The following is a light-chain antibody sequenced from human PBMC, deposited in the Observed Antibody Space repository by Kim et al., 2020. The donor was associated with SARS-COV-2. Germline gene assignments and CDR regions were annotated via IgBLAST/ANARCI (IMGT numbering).Light chain of an antibody. V-gene: IGKV1-12*02. CDR3: QQANSLPWT. CDR1: QGVGSR. CDR2: SAS. J-gene: IGKJ4*01. Sequence: DIQMTQSPSSVSASVGDRVTITCRASQGVGSRLAWYQQKPGKAPRLLIYSASSLQTGVTSRFSGSGSESDFTLTISSLRPEDSATYFCQQANSLPWTFGGGAKVDIK.